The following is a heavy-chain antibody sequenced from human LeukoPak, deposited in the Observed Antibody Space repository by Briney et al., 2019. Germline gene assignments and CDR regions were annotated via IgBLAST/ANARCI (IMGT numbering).Heavy chain of an antibody. Sequence: ASVKVSCKASGYTFTSYGISWVRQAPGQGLEWMGWINPNSGGTNYAQKFQGRVTMTRDTSISTAYMELSRLRSDDTAVYYCARGCSSTSCSVDVWGQGTTVTVSS. D-gene: IGHD2-2*01. CDR3: ARGCSSTSCSVDV. J-gene: IGHJ6*02. CDR2: INPNSGGT. CDR1: GYTFTSYG. V-gene: IGHV1-2*02.